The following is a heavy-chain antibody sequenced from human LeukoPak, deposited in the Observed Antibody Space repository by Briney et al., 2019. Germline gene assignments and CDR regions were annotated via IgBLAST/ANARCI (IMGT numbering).Heavy chain of an antibody. CDR1: GYTFTSYG. CDR2: INPNSGGT. V-gene: IGHV1-2*02. D-gene: IGHD6-19*01. Sequence: ASVKVSCKASGYTFTSYGISWVRQAPGQGPEWMGWINPNSGGTNYAQKFQGRVTMTRDTSISTAYMELSRLRSDDTAVYYCARVVKYRIAVPFDYWGQGTLVTVSS. J-gene: IGHJ4*02. CDR3: ARVVKYRIAVPFDY.